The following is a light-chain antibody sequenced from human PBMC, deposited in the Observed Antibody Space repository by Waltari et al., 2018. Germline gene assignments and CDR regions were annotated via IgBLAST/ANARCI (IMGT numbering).Light chain of an antibody. Sequence: ILMTQPPGTLSVSPGGRATSTCRASQSVNTNLAWYQQKPGQAPRLLIYGATARATGIPARFSGSGSGTEFTLTISSMQSEDFAIYSCQQYNNWPPTFGGGTKVEIK. CDR2: GAT. CDR3: QQYNNWPPT. CDR1: QSVNTN. V-gene: IGKV3-15*01. J-gene: IGKJ4*01.